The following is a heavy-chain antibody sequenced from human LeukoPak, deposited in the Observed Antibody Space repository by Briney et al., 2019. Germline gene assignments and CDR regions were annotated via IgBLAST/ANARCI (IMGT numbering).Heavy chain of an antibody. J-gene: IGHJ4*02. Sequence: PGGSLRLSCAASGFTFSSYAIHWVRQAPGKGLEWVAAIWYDGSNQYYADSVKGRFSISRDNSKNTLYLQMNSLRAEDTAVYYCARGDSGSYYFDYWGQGTLVTVSS. CDR3: ARGDSGSYYFDY. CDR2: IWYDGSNQ. CDR1: GFTFSSYA. D-gene: IGHD1-26*01. V-gene: IGHV3-33*01.